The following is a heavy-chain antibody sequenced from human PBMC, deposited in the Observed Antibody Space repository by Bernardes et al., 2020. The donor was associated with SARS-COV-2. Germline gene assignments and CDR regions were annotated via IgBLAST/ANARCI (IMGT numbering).Heavy chain of an antibody. CDR1: GYTFTDLY. CDR2: INSHSGST. D-gene: IGHD6-13*01. V-gene: IGHV1-2*02. J-gene: IGHJ4*02. CDR3: ARDYPDPAD. Sequence: ASVKVSCRASGYTFTDLYMHWVRQAPGQGLEWMGWINSHSGSTNYAQKFQGRVTMTRDTSISTAYMELSRLRSDDTAVYYCARDYPDPADWGQGTLVTVSS.